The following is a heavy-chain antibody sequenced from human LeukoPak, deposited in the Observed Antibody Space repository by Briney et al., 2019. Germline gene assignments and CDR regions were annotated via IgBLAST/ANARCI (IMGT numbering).Heavy chain of an antibody. CDR2: IYYSGST. CDR3: ARHISGSYSFYFDY. CDR1: GGPISSYY. J-gene: IGHJ4*02. V-gene: IGHV4-59*08. D-gene: IGHD1-26*01. Sequence: PSETLSLTCTVSGGPISSYYWSWIRQPPGKGLEWIGYIYYSGSTNYNPSLKSRVTISVDTSKNQFSLKLSSVTAADTAVYYCARHISGSYSFYFDYWGQGTLVTVSS.